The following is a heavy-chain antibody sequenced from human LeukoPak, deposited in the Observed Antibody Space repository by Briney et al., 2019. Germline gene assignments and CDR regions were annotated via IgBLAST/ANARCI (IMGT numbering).Heavy chain of an antibody. J-gene: IGHJ4*02. D-gene: IGHD3-16*01. CDR1: APTFSNHW. V-gene: IGHV3-74*01. Sequence: GRSLSLSCAVSAPTFSNHWMCCDRQVPGSWLVCVSAIKTDGSMTNVAGSVKGCFTIARDNAKNTMYVQMDGLRAEDTAIYYCVTTWGDYWGQGTLVTVSS. CDR3: VTTWGDY. CDR2: IKTDGSMT.